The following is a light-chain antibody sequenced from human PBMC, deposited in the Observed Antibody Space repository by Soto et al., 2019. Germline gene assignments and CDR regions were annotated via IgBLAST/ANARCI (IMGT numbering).Light chain of an antibody. J-gene: IGKJ2*01. CDR1: QSVSSSY. CDR3: QQYCSPPYT. CDR2: GAS. Sequence: EIVLTQSPGTLSLSPGERATLSCRASQSVSSSYLAWYQQKPGQAPRLLIYGASSRATGIPDRFSGSGSGTDFTLNISRLEPEDFAVYYCQQYCSPPYTFGQGTKLEIK. V-gene: IGKV3-20*01.